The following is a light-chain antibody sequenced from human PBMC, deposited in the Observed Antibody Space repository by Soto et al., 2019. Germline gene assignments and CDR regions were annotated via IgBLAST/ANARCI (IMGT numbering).Light chain of an antibody. Sequence: EIVLTQSPDTLSLSPGERATLSCRASQSVSSHLAWYQQKPGQAPRLLIYDASKRPTGIPARFSGSGSGTDCTLTISSLEPEDFAVYYCQQRSDRLPITFGQGTRLEIK. CDR3: QQRSDRLPIT. CDR1: QSVSSH. CDR2: DAS. V-gene: IGKV3-11*01. J-gene: IGKJ5*01.